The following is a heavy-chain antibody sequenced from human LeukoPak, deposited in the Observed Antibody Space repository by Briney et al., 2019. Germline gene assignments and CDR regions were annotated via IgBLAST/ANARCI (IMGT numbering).Heavy chain of an antibody. V-gene: IGHV3-53*01. CDR3: ARGSSPTWYAFDV. J-gene: IGHJ3*01. CDR1: GFTFSDYY. Sequence: SGGSLRLSCAPSGFTFSDYYLSWVRQAPGMGLEWVSVIYSDGNTYYADSVKGRFTISRDNSMNTLFLQMNSLRPDDTAVYYCARGSSPTWYAFDVWGHGTLVTVSS. D-gene: IGHD2-15*01. CDR2: IYSDGNT.